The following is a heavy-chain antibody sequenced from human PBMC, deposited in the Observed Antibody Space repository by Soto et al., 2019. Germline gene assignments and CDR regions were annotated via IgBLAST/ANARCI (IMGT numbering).Heavy chain of an antibody. CDR2: IIPVLDAT. D-gene: IGHD3-3*01. CDR1: GGTFSDFT. CDR3: ATRFGNLTFDYCDY. J-gene: IGHJ4*02. V-gene: IGHV1-69*08. Sequence: QVQMVQSGAEVKKPGSSVKLSCKASGGTFSDFTVSWVRQAPGQGLEWMGRIIPVLDATNYAHKFQGRVTITSHKSTSTVYMELSSLTSEDTAVYYCATRFGNLTFDYCDYWGLATLLTVSS.